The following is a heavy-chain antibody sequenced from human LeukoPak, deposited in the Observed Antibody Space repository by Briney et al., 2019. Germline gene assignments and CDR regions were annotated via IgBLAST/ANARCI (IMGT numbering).Heavy chain of an antibody. CDR3: ARVVGLTGYSSSWYSGYYYYMDV. V-gene: IGHV1-69*06. CDR2: IIPIFGTT. Sequence: GASVKVSCKASGGTFSSYAISWVRQAPEQGLEWMGGIIPIFGTTNYAQKFQDRVTITADKSTSTAYMELSSLRSEDTAVYYCARVVGLTGYSSSWYSGYYYYMDVWGKGTTVTVSS. J-gene: IGHJ6*03. D-gene: IGHD6-13*01. CDR1: GGTFSSYA.